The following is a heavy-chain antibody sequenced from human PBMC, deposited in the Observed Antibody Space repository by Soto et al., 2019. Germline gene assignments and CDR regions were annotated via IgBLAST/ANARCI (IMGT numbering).Heavy chain of an antibody. CDR1: GFTFSSYA. V-gene: IGHV3-23*01. J-gene: IGHJ5*02. D-gene: IGHD6-6*01. CDR3: AKDAAAREYNWFDP. Sequence: PGESRKISCAASGFTFSSYAMSWVRQAPGKGLEWVSAISGSGGSTYYADSVKGRFTISRDNSKNTLYLQMNSLRAEDTAVYYCAKDAAAREYNWFDPRGQGAVVTVSA. CDR2: ISGSGGST.